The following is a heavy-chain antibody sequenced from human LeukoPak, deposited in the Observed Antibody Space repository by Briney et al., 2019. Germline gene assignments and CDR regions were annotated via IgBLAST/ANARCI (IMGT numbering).Heavy chain of an antibody. J-gene: IGHJ3*02. CDR1: GGSISSCSYY. V-gene: IGHV4-61*02. D-gene: IGHD3-22*01. CDR3: ARTLYYYDSSGYYYGDAFDI. CDR2: IYTSGST. Sequence: SETLSLTCTVSGGSISSCSYYWSWIRQPAGKGLEWIGRIYTSGSTNYNPSLKSRVTISVDTSKNQFSLKLSSVTAADTAVYYCARTLYYYDSSGYYYGDAFDIWSQGTMVTVSS.